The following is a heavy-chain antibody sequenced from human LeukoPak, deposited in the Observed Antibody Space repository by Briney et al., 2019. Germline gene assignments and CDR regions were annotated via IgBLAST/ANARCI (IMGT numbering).Heavy chain of an antibody. CDR2: INPSGGST. V-gene: IGHV1-46*01. CDR3: ARGPYCSSTSCYWSYYYYYGMDV. D-gene: IGHD2-2*01. Sequence: ASVKVSCEASGYTFTSYYMHWVRQAPGQGLEWMGIINPSGGSTSYAQKFQGRVTMTRDTSTSTVYMELSSLRSEDTAVYYCARGPYCSSTSCYWSYYYYYGMDVWGKGTTVTVSS. J-gene: IGHJ6*04. CDR1: GYTFTSYY.